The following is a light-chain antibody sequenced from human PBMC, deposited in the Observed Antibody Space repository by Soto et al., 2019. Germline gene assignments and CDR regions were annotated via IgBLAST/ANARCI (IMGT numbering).Light chain of an antibody. J-gene: IGKJ5*01. Sequence: TALTQSPATLSLSPGERATLSCRASQSVGDYLAWYQQKPGQAPRLLIYDASNRAAGVPYRFRGSGSGTDFTLTISSVEPEDFGVHYCQQRSDWPPITFGQGTRLAIK. CDR3: QQRSDWPPIT. CDR2: DAS. V-gene: IGKV3-11*01. CDR1: QSVGDY.